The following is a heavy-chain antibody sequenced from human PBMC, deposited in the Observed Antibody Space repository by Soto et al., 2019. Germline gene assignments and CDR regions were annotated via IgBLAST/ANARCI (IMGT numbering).Heavy chain of an antibody. V-gene: IGHV2-5*02. D-gene: IGHD4-17*01. CDR2: IFWDDDK. Sequence: QITLKESGPTLVKPTQTLTLTCSFSGFSLSTRGVGVGWIRQPPGKALEWLALIFWDDDKWYSPSLRSRLTISEDTSKNQVVLTMTHMDPVDTATYYCAHSSDDYAYYFDQWGQGTLVTVSS. CDR3: AHSSDDYAYYFDQ. CDR1: GFSLSTRGVG. J-gene: IGHJ4*02.